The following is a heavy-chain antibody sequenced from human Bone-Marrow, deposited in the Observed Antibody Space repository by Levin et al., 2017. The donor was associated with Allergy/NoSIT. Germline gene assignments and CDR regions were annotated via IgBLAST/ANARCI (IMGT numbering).Heavy chain of an antibody. J-gene: IGHJ4*02. D-gene: IGHD6-19*01. CDR1: GGSVSSTSDY. CDR2: IYDSGTN. CDR3: ARDSLMVAGIDF. V-gene: IGHV4-39*07. Sequence: SETLSLTCSVSGGSVSSTSDYWGWIRQPPGKGLEWIGAIYDSGTNYSNPSLKSLVNISLDMAKNQFSLKLTPETAADAAVYYCARDSLMVAGIDFWGQGTLVGVTS.